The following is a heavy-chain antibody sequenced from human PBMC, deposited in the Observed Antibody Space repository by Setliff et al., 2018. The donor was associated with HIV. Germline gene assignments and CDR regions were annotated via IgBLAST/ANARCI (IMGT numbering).Heavy chain of an antibody. CDR3: ARGRRAVFFDS. D-gene: IGHD3-10*01. Sequence: GESLKISCKSSGYIFSSYWIGWVRQMPGKGLEWMGIIYPGDSDTRYSPSFQGQVTISADKSISTAYLQWSSLKASDTAIYYCARGRRAVFFDSWGQGTLVTVSS. CDR1: GYIFSSYW. V-gene: IGHV5-51*01. J-gene: IGHJ4*02. CDR2: IYPGDSDT.